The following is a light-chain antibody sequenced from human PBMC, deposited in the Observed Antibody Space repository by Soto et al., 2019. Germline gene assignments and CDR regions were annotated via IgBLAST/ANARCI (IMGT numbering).Light chain of an antibody. CDR1: QSISTY. V-gene: IGKV1-39*01. J-gene: IGKJ4*01. CDR2: GAS. Sequence: DIQITQSPSSLSSSVGDRVAITCLASQSISTYLNWYQQKLGKAPKLLISGASSSQGGVPSRFSGSGSGTDFALTISSLQPEDFATYYCQQGSFTLTFGGGTKVDIK. CDR3: QQGSFTLT.